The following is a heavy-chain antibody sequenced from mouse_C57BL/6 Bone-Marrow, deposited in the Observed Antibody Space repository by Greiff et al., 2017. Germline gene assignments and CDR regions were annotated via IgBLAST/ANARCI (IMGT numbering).Heavy chain of an antibody. V-gene: IGHV1-59*01. CDR3: ARSLGTSY. CDR1: GYTFTSYW. J-gene: IGHJ2*01. CDR2: IDPSDSYT. Sequence: QVQLKQPGAELVRPGTSVKLSCKASGYTFTSYWMHWVKQRPGQGLEWIGVIDPSDSYTNYNQKCKGKATLTVDTSPSTAYMQLSSLTSEDSAVYDCARSLGTSYWGQGTTLTVSS. D-gene: IGHD3-1*01.